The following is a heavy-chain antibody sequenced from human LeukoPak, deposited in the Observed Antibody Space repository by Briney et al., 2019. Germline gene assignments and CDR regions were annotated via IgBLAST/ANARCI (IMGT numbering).Heavy chain of an antibody. CDR1: GFTFSTYG. J-gene: IGHJ3*02. CDR2: IYYDGSNK. V-gene: IGHV3-33*01. Sequence: GGSLRLSCAASGFTFSTYGMHWVRQAPGRGLEWVAVIYYDGSNKYYADSVKGRFTISRDNSKNTLYLQMNSLRAEDTAVYYCARGLGIVGSTNGPAFDIWGQGTMVTVSS. D-gene: IGHD1-26*01. CDR3: ARGLGIVGSTNGPAFDI.